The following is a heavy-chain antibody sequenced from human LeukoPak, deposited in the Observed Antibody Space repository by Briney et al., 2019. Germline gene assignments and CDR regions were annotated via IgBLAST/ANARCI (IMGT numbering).Heavy chain of an antibody. V-gene: IGHV4-61*03. CDR2: IYYIGAT. J-gene: IGHJ4*02. D-gene: IGHD4-23*01. CDR3: ARAYGPNSPLY. Sequence: SETLSLTCTVSAGSVSSGNYYWHWIRQPPGEGLEWIGFIYYIGATNYNPSLKSRVTISVDTSKNHFSLKLTSVTAADTAVYYCARAYGPNSPLYWGQGTLVTVSS. CDR1: AGSVSSGNYY.